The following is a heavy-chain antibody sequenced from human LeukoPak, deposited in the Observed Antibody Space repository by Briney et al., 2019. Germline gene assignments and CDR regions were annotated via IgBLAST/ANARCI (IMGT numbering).Heavy chain of an antibody. CDR3: AKLIYDYVWGSRGGAFDI. CDR2: ISYDGSNK. J-gene: IGHJ3*02. D-gene: IGHD3-16*01. V-gene: IGHV3-30*18. CDR1: GFTFSSYG. Sequence: GGSLRLSCAASGFTFSSYGMHWVRQAPGKGLEWVAVISYDGSNKYYADSVRGRFTISRDNSKNTLYLQMNSLRAEDTAVYYCAKLIYDYVWGSRGGAFDIWGQGTMVTVSS.